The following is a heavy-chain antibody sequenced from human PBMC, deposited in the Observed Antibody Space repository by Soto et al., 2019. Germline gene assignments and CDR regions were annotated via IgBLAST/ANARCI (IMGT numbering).Heavy chain of an antibody. CDR3: ASGGYYDSSGSRNYHYYGMNV. CDR1: GYTFSSYG. CDR2: ISPDDGNT. Sequence: QVQLVQSGGEVKKPGASVKVSCKASGYTFSSYGINWVRQAPGQGLEWLGWISPDDGNTKYAQILQGRVSMTTDTSTKTAYMEVRSLRSDDTAVYYCASGGYYDSSGSRNYHYYGMNVWGQGTTVTVSS. J-gene: IGHJ6*01. D-gene: IGHD3-22*01. V-gene: IGHV1-18*01.